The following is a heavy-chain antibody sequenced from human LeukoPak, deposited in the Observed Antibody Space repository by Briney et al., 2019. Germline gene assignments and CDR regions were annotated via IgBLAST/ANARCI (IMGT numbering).Heavy chain of an antibody. J-gene: IGHJ1*01. CDR1: GYTFASYG. Sequence: ASVKVSCKASGYTFASYGISWVRQAPGQGLEWMGWISAYNGNTDYAQKLQGRVTMTTDTSTSTAYMDLRSLRSDDTAVYNCARDPAIAVAGKGYFQHWGQGTLVTVSS. CDR2: ISAYNGNT. D-gene: IGHD6-19*01. CDR3: ARDPAIAVAGKGYFQH. V-gene: IGHV1-18*01.